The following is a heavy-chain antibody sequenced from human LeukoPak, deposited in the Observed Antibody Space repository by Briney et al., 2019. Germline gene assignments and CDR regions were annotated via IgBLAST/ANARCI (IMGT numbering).Heavy chain of an antibody. CDR1: GFTFSNSW. CDR3: TTDPVLQDRTCGGDCYSDY. Sequence: GGSLRLSCAASGFTFSNSWMSWVRQAPGKGLEWVGRIKSKTDGGTTDYAAPVKGRFTISRDDSKNTLYLQMNSLKTEDTAVYYCTTDPVLQDRTCGGDCYSDYWGQGTLVTVSS. V-gene: IGHV3-15*01. D-gene: IGHD2-21*02. CDR2: IKSKTDGGTT. J-gene: IGHJ4*02.